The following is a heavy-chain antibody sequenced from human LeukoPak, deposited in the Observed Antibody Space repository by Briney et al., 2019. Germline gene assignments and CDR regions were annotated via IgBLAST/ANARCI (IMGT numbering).Heavy chain of an antibody. D-gene: IGHD3-22*01. CDR1: GFSFSTYV. J-gene: IGHJ5*02. CDR2: ISDIGGAT. CDR3: VRYFYEASGRHPIAA. V-gene: IGHV3-23*01. Sequence: GGSLRLSCAASGFSFSTYVMRWVRQAPGKGLEWVSSISDIGGATSYADSVKGRFTISRDNAKNTLSLQTNSLVAEDTAIYYGVRYFYEASGRHPIAAWGQGTLVTVSS.